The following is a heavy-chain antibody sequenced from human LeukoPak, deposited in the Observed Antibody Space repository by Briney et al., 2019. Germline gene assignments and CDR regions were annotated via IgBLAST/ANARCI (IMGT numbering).Heavy chain of an antibody. Sequence: ASVKVSCKASGYTFTSYDINWVRQAPGQGLERMGWMNPNSGNTGYAQKFQGRVTMTRNTSISTAYMELSSLRSEDTAVYYCARSLRRYFDWLVKRHYYYYG. V-gene: IGHV1-8*01. J-gene: IGHJ6*01. CDR2: MNPNSGNT. CDR3: ARSLRRYFDWLVKRHYYYYG. CDR1: GYTFTSYD. D-gene: IGHD3-9*01.